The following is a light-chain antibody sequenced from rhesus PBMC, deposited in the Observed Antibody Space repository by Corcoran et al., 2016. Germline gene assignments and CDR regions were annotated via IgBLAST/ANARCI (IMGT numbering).Light chain of an antibody. CDR2: AAS. CDR1: QGISDY. V-gene: IGKV1-36*02. Sequence: DIQMTQSPSSLSASVGDRVTITCRASQGISDYLNWYQRKPGKAPKRLIYAASSLESGVPSRFSGSGSWTDFTLTISSLQPEDFAAYYCLQGYSTPFTFGPGTKLDIK. CDR3: LQGYSTPFT. J-gene: IGKJ3*01.